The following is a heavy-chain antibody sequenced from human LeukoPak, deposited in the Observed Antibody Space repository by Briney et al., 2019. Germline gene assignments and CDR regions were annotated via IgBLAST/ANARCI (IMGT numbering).Heavy chain of an antibody. J-gene: IGHJ4*02. CDR1: GGSFSGYY. Sequence: KPSETQSLTCAVYGGSFSGYYWSWIRQPPGKGLEWIGEINHSGSTNYNPSLKSRVTISVDTSKNQFSLKLSSVTAADTAVYYCARGPPDDSSGYCPLGYWGQGTLVTVSS. CDR3: ARGPPDDSSGYCPLGY. V-gene: IGHV4-34*01. CDR2: INHSGST. D-gene: IGHD3-22*01.